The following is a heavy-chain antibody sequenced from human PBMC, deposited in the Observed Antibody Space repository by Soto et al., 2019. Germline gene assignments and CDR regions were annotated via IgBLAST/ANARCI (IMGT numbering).Heavy chain of an antibody. V-gene: IGHV4-34*01. Sequence: SETLSLTCAVYGGSFSGYYWSWIRQPPGKGLEWIGEINHSGSTNYNPSLKSRVTISVDTSKNQFSLKLSSVTAADTAVYYCARGYSSAPFRPFDYWGQGTLVTVSS. CDR3: ARGYSSAPFRPFDY. J-gene: IGHJ4*02. D-gene: IGHD6-25*01. CDR1: GGSFSGYY. CDR2: INHSGST.